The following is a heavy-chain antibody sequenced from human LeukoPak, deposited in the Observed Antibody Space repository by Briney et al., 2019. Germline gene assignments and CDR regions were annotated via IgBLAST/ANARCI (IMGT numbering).Heavy chain of an antibody. V-gene: IGHV3-30*02. J-gene: IGHJ1*01. CDR1: GFTFSRYA. Sequence: GGSLRLSCAASGFTFSRYAMHWVRQAPGKGLEIVSYIRFDGSYTKYIDSVEGRFSISRDNSQNMLYLQMNNLRPEDTAVYYCAKPFCDDKFCDIYFEHWGQGTLVTV. CDR3: AKPFCDDKFCDIYFEH. D-gene: IGHD2-21*01. CDR2: IRFDGSYT.